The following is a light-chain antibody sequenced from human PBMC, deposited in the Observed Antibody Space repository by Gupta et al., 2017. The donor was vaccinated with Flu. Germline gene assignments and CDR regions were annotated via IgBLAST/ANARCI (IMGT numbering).Light chain of an antibody. CDR1: QSVSSSY. V-gene: IGKV3-20*01. J-gene: IGKJ3*01. Sequence: EIVLTQSPGTLSLSPGERATLSCRASQSVSSSYLAWYQQKPGQAPRLRTYGASSRATGIPDRFSGSGSGTDFTLTISRLEPEDFAVYYCQQYGSSRVTFGPGTKVDIK. CDR2: GAS. CDR3: QQYGSSRVT.